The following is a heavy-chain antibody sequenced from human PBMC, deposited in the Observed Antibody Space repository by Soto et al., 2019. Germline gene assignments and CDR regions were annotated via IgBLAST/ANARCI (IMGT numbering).Heavy chain of an antibody. CDR1: GGTFSSYA. CDR2: IIPIFGTA. V-gene: IGHV1-69*13. CDR3: AILMVRGDYGMDV. J-gene: IGHJ6*02. D-gene: IGHD3-10*01. Sequence: SVKVSCKASGGTFSSYAISWVRQAPGQGLEWMWGIIPIFGTANYAQNFQGRVTITADEATSTAYMELSSLRSEDTAVYYCAILMVRGDYGMDVWGQGNTVTVSS.